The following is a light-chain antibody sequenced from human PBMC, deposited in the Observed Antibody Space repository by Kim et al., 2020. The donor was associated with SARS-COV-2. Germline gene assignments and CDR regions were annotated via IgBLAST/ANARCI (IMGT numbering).Light chain of an antibody. J-gene: IGKJ4*02. CDR2: AAS. V-gene: IGKV1-39*01. CDR1: QSISSY. CDR3: QQSYSAPLT. Sequence: DIQMTQSPSSLSASVGDRVTITCRASQSISSYLNWYQQKPGKAPKLLIYAASSLQSGVPSRFSGSGTGTEFTLAISSQHPADVATYNCQQSYSAPLTFGGGTKVDI.